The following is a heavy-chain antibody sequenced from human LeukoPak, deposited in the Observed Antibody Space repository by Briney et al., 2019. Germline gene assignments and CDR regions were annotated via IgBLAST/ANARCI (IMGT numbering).Heavy chain of an antibody. CDR3: AGCRGKKQWLVKNYYYYYMDV. J-gene: IGHJ6*03. CDR1: GGSISSYY. CDR2: IYYSGST. V-gene: IGHV4-59*01. D-gene: IGHD6-19*01. Sequence: SETLSLTCTVSGGSISSYYWSWIRQPPGKGLEWIGYIYYSGSTNYNPSLKSRVTISADTSKNQFSLKLSSVTAADTAVYYCAGCRGKKQWLVKNYYYYYMDVWGKGTTVTVSS.